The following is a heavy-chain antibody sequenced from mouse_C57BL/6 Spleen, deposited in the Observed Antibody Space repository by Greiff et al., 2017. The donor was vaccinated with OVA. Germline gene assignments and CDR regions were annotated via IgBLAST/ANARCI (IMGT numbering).Heavy chain of an antibody. CDR3: ARIHISLYYYAMDY. CDR2: INPGSGGT. D-gene: IGHD6-5*01. V-gene: IGHV1-54*01. Sequence: VKLQESGAELVRPGTSVKVSCKASGYAFTNYLIEWVKQRPGQGLEWIGVINPGSGGTNYNEKFKGKATLTADKSSSTAYMQLSSLTSEDSAVYFCARIHISLYYYAMDYWGQGTSVTVSS. CDR1: GYAFTNYL. J-gene: IGHJ4*01.